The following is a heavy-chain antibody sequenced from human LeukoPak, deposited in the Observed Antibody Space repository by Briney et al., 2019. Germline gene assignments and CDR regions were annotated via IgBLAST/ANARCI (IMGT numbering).Heavy chain of an antibody. Sequence: SVKVSCKASGGTFSSYAISWVRQAPGQGLEWIGGIIPIFGTANYAQKFQGRVTITADESTSTAYMELSSLRSEDTAVYYCAREYSSSWYRGTLYFDYWGQGTLVTVSS. V-gene: IGHV1-69*13. D-gene: IGHD6-13*01. J-gene: IGHJ4*02. CDR3: AREYSSSWYRGTLYFDY. CDR1: GGTFSSYA. CDR2: IIPIFGTA.